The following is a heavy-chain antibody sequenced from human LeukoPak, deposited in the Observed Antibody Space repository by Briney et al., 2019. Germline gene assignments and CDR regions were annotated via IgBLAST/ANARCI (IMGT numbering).Heavy chain of an antibody. CDR2: IYYSSST. CDR1: GGSISSSSYD. V-gene: IGHV4-39*06. J-gene: IGHJ6*03. CDR3: AREKIGTGTVLGKDYYYMDV. Sequence: SETLSLTCTVSGGSISSSSYDWGWIRQPPGKGLEWIGCIYYSSSTYYNPSIKSRITIAVATAQYQLHLKLSSVTAADTALYYCAREKIGTGTVLGKDYYYMDVWGAGTTVT. D-gene: IGHD3-16*01.